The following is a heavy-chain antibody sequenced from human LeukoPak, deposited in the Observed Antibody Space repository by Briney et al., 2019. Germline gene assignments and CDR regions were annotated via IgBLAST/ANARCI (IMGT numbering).Heavy chain of an antibody. J-gene: IGHJ4*02. CDR3: ARALSAFVVVVAATLLPPANAGY. CDR2: INPNSGGT. Sequence: ASVKVSCKASGYTFTSYDINWVRQATGQGLEWMGWINPNSGGTNYAQKFQGRVTMTRDTSISTAYMELSRLRSDDTAVYYCARALSAFVVVVAATLLPPANAGYWGQGTLVTVSS. CDR1: GYTFTSYD. V-gene: IGHV1-2*02. D-gene: IGHD2-15*01.